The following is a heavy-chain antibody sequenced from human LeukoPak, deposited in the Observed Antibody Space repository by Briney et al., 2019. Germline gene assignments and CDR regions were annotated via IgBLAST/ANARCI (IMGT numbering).Heavy chain of an antibody. CDR2: ISSSSSTI. D-gene: IGHD5-12*01. CDR3: AREEVATIIDY. CDR1: GFTFSSYS. Sequence: GGSLRLSCAASGFTFSSYSMNWVRQAPGKGLEWVSYISSSSSTIYADSVKGRFTISRDNAKNSLYLQMNSLRAEDTAVYYCAREEVATIIDYWGQGTLVTVSS. V-gene: IGHV3-48*01. J-gene: IGHJ4*02.